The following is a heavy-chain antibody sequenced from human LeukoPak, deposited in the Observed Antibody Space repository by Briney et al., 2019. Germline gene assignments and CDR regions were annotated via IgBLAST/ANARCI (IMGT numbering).Heavy chain of an antibody. CDR2: ISDHGGTT. CDR1: GFTFSSYS. D-gene: IGHD6-19*01. CDR3: AKNRDSSGWYLDY. V-gene: IGHV3-23*01. J-gene: IGHJ4*02. Sequence: GGSLRLSCAASGFTFSSYSMNWVRQAPGRGLEWVSLISDHGGTTYYADSVNGRFTISRDDSNNTMYLQMNSLRAEDTAVYYCAKNRDSSGWYLDYWGQGSRVTVSS.